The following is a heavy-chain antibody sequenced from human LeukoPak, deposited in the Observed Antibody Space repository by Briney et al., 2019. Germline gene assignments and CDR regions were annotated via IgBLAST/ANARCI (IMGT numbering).Heavy chain of an antibody. D-gene: IGHD4-23*01. CDR3: ARFEDNGGYFDH. J-gene: IGHJ4*02. Sequence: KPSETLSLTCAVYGGSFSGYYWSWIRQPPGKGLEWIGSIYHSGSTYYNPSLKSRVTISVDTSKNQFSLKLSSVTAADTAVYYCARFEDNGGYFDHWGQGTLVTVSS. V-gene: IGHV4-34*01. CDR1: GGSFSGYY. CDR2: IYHSGST.